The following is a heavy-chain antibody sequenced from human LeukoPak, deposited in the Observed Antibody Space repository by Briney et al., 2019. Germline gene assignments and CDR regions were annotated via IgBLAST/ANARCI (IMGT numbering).Heavy chain of an antibody. CDR3: ARVRVPIAVAGLYYFDY. D-gene: IGHD6-19*01. J-gene: IGHJ4*02. CDR1: GYTFTAYY. Sequence: GASVKVSCKASGYTFTAYYIHWLRQAPGQGPEWMGWIKPDSGSSHYAQKFQGRATMTRDTSSNSAYMDLTRLKSDDTAVYYCARVRVPIAVAGLYYFDYWGQGALVTVSS. CDR2: IKPDSGSS. V-gene: IGHV1-2*02.